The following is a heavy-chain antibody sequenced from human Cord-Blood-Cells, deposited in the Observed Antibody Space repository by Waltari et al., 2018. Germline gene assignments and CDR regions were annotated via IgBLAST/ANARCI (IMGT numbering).Heavy chain of an antibody. CDR2: MNPNSGNT. V-gene: IGHV1-8*03. Sequence: QVQLVQSGAAVQKPGASVKVSCKASGYTFTSYDINWVRQATGQGLEWTGWMNPNSGNTGYAQKFQGRVTITRNTSISTAYMELSSLRSEDTAVYYCARGLRSSSWYYFDYWGQGTLVTVSS. J-gene: IGHJ4*02. D-gene: IGHD6-13*01. CDR3: ARGLRSSSWYYFDY. CDR1: GYTFTSYD.